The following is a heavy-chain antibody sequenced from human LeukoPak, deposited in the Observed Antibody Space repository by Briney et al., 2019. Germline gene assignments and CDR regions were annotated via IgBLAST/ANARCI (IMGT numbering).Heavy chain of an antibody. CDR1: GFTFSSYG. Sequence: GGSLRLSCAASGFTFSSYGMHWVRQAPGKGLEWVAVISYDGSNKYYADSVKGRFTISRDNSKNTLYLQMNSLRAEDTAVYYCAKDSSPGAFDIWGQGTMVTVSS. CDR2: ISYDGSNK. CDR3: AKDSSPGAFDI. V-gene: IGHV3-30*18. D-gene: IGHD6-19*01. J-gene: IGHJ3*02.